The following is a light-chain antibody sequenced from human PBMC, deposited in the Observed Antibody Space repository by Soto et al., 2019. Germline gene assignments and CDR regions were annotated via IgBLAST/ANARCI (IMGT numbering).Light chain of an antibody. J-gene: IGKJ1*01. CDR3: QQYYIDAT. CDR1: QTISNY. Sequence: DIQMTQSPSTLSASVGDRVTITGRASQTISNYLTGYQQRPGKAPKLLIYRSSILQNGVPSRFSGSGSGTEFTLTISSLQPDDFATYCCQQYYIDATFGQGTSVEI. V-gene: IGKV1-5*03. CDR2: RSS.